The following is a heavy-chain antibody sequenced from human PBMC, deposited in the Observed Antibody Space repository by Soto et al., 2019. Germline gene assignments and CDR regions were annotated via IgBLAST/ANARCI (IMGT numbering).Heavy chain of an antibody. J-gene: IGHJ5*02. CDR3: ARGGDDSKVGRT. D-gene: IGHD1-26*01. CDR2: IHPSGST. Sequence: QAQLQQWGAGVLKPSETLSLTCAVYGESCSGYYCSWTRQPPGKGLEWIGEIHPSGSTYFNPSLQRRVXXXLXXSKNQFSLKLSSVTAADTAIYYCARGGDDSKVGRTWGQGTLVTVSS. CDR1: GESCSGYY. V-gene: IGHV4-34*02.